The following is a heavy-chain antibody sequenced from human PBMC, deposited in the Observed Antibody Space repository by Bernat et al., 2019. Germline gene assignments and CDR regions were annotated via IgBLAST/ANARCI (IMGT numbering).Heavy chain of an antibody. J-gene: IGHJ6*02. D-gene: IGHD5/OR15-5a*01. CDR3: ARVREISSEGTPRGLRQAISGGMDV. CDR1: GFTFSSYS. CDR2: ISSSSSYI. V-gene: IGHV3-21*01. Sequence: EVQLVESGGGLVKPGGSLRLSCAASGFTFSSYSMNWVRQAPGKGLEWVSSISSSSSYIYYADSVKGRFTISRDNAKNSLYLQMNSLRAEDTAVYYCARVREISSEGTPRGLRQAISGGMDVWGQGTTVTVSS.